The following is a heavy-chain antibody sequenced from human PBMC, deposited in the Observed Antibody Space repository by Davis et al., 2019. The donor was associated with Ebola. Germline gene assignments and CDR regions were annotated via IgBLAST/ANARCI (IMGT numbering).Heavy chain of an antibody. D-gene: IGHD3-3*01. CDR2: INHSGST. CDR3: ASGITIFGVVSNYYYYGMDV. V-gene: IGHV4-34*01. CDR1: GGSFNGYY. J-gene: IGHJ6*02. Sequence: SETLSLTCAVYGGSFNGYYWSWIRQPPGKGLEWIGEINHSGSTNYNPSLKSRVTISVDTSKNQFSLKLSSVTAADTAVYYCASGITIFGVVSNYYYYGMDVWGQGTTVTVSS.